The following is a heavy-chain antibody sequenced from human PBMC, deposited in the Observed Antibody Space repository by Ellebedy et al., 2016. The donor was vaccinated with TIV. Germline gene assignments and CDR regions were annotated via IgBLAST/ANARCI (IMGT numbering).Heavy chain of an antibody. CDR1: GDSISSDYW. D-gene: IGHD1-14*01. CDR2: IYHFGTT. J-gene: IGHJ4*02. CDR3: ARVRRLTTLDS. Sequence: SQTLSLTCXVSGDSISSDYWWTWVRQPPGKGLEWIGEIYHFGTTNYNPSLKSRVTISVDKSKNQFSLRLTSMTAADTALYYCARVRRLTTLDSWGQGTLVTVSS. V-gene: IGHV4-4*02.